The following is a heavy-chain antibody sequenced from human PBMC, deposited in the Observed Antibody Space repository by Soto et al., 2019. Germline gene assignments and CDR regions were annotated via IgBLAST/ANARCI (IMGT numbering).Heavy chain of an antibody. D-gene: IGHD6-19*01. CDR3: ATEDRYTSGWFGN. CDR2: MNPNSGKT. CDR1: GYSFTNYD. Sequence: QVHLVQSGAEVKKPGASVKVSCEASGYSFTNYDINWVRQTTGQGLEWMGWMNPNSGKTGYAQKYQGRVTMARNTSISTAYMELSSLRSEDTAVYFCATEDRYTSGWFGNWGHGTLVTVSS. J-gene: IGHJ4*01. V-gene: IGHV1-8*01.